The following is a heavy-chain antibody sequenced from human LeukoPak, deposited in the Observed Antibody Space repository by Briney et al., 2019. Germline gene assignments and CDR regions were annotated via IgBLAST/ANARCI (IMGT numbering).Heavy chain of an antibody. J-gene: IGHJ3*02. CDR2: ISTYNGNT. Sequence: ASVKVSCKASGYTFSSYGISWVRQAPGQGLEWMGWISTYNGNTNYAQNLQGRVTMTTDTSTSTAYMELRSLRSDDTAMYYCAGSCSGGSCYSLPAFDIWGRGTMVTVSS. V-gene: IGHV1-18*01. CDR1: GYTFSSYG. CDR3: AGSCSGGSCYSLPAFDI. D-gene: IGHD2-15*01.